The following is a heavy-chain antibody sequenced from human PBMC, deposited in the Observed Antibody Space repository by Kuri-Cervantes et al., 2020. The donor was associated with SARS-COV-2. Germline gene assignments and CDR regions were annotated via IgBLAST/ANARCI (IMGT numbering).Heavy chain of an antibody. J-gene: IGHJ4*02. CDR3: ARDLKESKGMDFDY. D-gene: IGHD5-24*01. V-gene: IGHV3-21*05. CDR1: GFTFSSYA. CDR2: ISSSSSYI. Sequence: GGSLRLFCAASGFTFSSYAMHWVRQAPGKGLEWVSYISSSSSYIYYADSVKGRFTISRDNAKNSLYLQMNSLRAEDTAVYYCARDLKESKGMDFDYWGQGTLVTVSS.